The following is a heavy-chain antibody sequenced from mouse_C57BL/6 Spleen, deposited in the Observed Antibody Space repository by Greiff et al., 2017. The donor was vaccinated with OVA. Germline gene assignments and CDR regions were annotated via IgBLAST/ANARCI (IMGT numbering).Heavy chain of an antibody. CDR1: GYTFTSYW. J-gene: IGHJ4*01. D-gene: IGHD1-1*01. CDR3: ARSSYYGSGGDYAMDY. CDR2: IHPNSGST. Sequence: QVQLQQPGAELVKPGASVKLSCKASGYTFTSYWMHWVKQRPGQGLEWIGMIHPNSGSTNYNEKFKSKATLTVDKSSSTAYMQLSSLTSEDSAAYYCARSSYYGSGGDYAMDYWGQGTSVTVSS. V-gene: IGHV1-64*01.